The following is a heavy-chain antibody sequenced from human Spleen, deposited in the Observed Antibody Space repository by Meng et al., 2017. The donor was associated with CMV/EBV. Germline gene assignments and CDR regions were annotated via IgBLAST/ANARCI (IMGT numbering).Heavy chain of an antibody. J-gene: IGHJ4*02. V-gene: IGHV3-33*01. D-gene: IGHD5-24*01. CDR1: GFFFSSYG. Sequence: LSCVASGFFFSSYGMHWARQSPGKGLEWVAFIRYDGSHKYYADSVKGRFTISRDDSKNTLDLQMHSLRPEDTAVYYCARTSGDGFDYWGQGTLVTVSS. CDR3: ARTSGDGFDY. CDR2: IRYDGSHK.